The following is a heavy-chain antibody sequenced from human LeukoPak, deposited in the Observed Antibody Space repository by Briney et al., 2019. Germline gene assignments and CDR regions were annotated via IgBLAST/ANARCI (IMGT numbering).Heavy chain of an antibody. CDR1: GNSFTSYY. Sequence: SVKVSCKTSGNSFTSYYMHWVRQAPGQGLEWMGIINPSGSNTTYAQRFQGRLTMTRYTDKSTSYLELGRLRSEDTAMYYCSRGQYYCYMDVWGKGTTVTVSS. CDR3: SRGQYYCYMDV. J-gene: IGHJ6*03. V-gene: IGHV1-46*01. CDR2: INPSGSNT.